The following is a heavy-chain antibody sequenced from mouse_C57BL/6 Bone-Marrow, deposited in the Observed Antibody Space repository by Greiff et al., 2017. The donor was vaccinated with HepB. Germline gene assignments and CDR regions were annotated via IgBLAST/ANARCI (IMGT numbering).Heavy chain of an antibody. CDR3: ASGITTVVAPFDY. CDR2: INPSSGYT. CDR1: GYTFTSYW. D-gene: IGHD1-1*01. V-gene: IGHV1-7*01. Sequence: VKLKQSGAELAKPGASVKLSCKASGYTFTSYWMHWVKQRPGQGLEWIGYINPSSGYTKYNQKFKDKATLTADKSSSTAYMELRSLTSEDSAVYFCASGITTVVAPFDYWGQGTTLTVSS. J-gene: IGHJ2*01.